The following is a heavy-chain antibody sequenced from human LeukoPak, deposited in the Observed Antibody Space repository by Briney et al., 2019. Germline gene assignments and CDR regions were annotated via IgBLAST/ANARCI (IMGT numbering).Heavy chain of an antibody. CDR1: GGSISSSSYY. D-gene: IGHD3-10*01. Sequence: SETLSLTCTVSGGSISSSSYYWGWIRQPPGKGLEWIGSIYYSGSTYYNPSLKSRVTISVDTSKNQFSLKLSSVTAADTAVYYCAREEYGSGSYDHSDYWGQGTLVTVSS. CDR3: AREEYGSGSYDHSDY. J-gene: IGHJ4*02. V-gene: IGHV4-39*07. CDR2: IYYSGST.